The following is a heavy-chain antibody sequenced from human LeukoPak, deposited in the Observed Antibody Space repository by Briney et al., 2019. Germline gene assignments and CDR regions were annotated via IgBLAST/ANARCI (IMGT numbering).Heavy chain of an antibody. CDR1: GFTFSSYS. CDR3: ARRSRQYIDY. V-gene: IGHV3-48*01. D-gene: IGHD1-26*01. Sequence: GGSLRLSCAASGFTFSSYSMNWVRQAPGKGREWVSYISSSSSTIYYADSVKRRFTISRDNAKNSLYLQMNSLRAEDTAVYYCARRSRQYIDYWGQGTLVTVSS. J-gene: IGHJ4*02. CDR2: ISSSSSTI.